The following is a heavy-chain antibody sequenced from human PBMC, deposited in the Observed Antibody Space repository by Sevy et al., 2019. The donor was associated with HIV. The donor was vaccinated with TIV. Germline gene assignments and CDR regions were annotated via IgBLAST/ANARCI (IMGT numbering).Heavy chain of an antibody. CDR2: ISGSGGST. J-gene: IGHJ4*02. CDR3: AKESYYGSGYFDY. D-gene: IGHD3-10*01. V-gene: IGHV3-23*01. CDR1: GFTFSSYA. Sequence: GGYLRLSCAASGFTFSSYAMSWVRQAPGKGLEWVSAISGSGGSTYYADSVKGRFTSSRDNSKNTLYLQMNSLRAEDTAVYYCAKESYYGSGYFDYWGQGTLVTVSS.